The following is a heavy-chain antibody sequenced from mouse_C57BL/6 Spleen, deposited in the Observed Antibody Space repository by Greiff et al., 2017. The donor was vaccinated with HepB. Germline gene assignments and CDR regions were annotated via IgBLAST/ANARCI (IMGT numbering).Heavy chain of an antibody. CDR1: GFTFSSYT. D-gene: IGHD1-1*01. V-gene: IGHV5-9*01. CDR2: ISGGGGNT. CDR3: ARRYGSSLWYFDV. J-gene: IGHJ1*03. Sequence: EVKLMESGGGLVKPGGSLKLSCAASGFTFSSYTMSWVRQTPEKRLEWVATISGGGGNTYYPDSVKGRFTISRDNAKNTLYLQMSSLRSEDTALYYCARRYGSSLWYFDVWGTGTTVTVSS.